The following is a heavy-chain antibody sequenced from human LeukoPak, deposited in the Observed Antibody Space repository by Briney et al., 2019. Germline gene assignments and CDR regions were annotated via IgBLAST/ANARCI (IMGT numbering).Heavy chain of an antibody. Sequence: PSETLSLTCTVSGGSISSYYWSWIRQPAGKGLEWIGRIYTSGSTNYNPSLKSRVTMSVDTSKNHFSLKLSSVAAADTAVYYCARDRITYYYDSSGYYYFDYWGQGTLVTVSS. CDR2: IYTSGST. D-gene: IGHD3-22*01. CDR1: GGSISSYY. V-gene: IGHV4-4*07. J-gene: IGHJ4*02. CDR3: ARDRITYYYDSSGYYYFDY.